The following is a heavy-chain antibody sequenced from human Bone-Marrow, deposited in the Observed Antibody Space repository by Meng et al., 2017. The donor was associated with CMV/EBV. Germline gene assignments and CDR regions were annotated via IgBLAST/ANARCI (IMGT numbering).Heavy chain of an antibody. J-gene: IGHJ4*02. CDR1: GYTFTSYD. V-gene: IGHV1-2*02. Sequence: ASVKVSCKASGYTFTSYDINWVRQATGQGLEWMGWINPNSGGTNYAQKFQGRVTMTRDTSISTAYMELSRLRSDDTAVYYCARVEDYYDSSGYYVSWGQGTLVTVSS. D-gene: IGHD3-22*01. CDR2: INPNSGGT. CDR3: ARVEDYYDSSGYYVS.